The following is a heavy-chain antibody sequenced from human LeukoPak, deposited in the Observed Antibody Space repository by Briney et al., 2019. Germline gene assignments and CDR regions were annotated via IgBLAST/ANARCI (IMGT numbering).Heavy chain of an antibody. CDR2: IYPGDSDT. Sequence: GEPLKISCKGSGYSFASYWIGWVRQMPGKGLEWMGIIYPGDSDTRYSPSFQGQVTISADKSISTAYLQWSSLKASDTAIYYCASTFSVTVLDAFDIWGQGTMVTVSS. CDR1: GYSFASYW. CDR3: ASTFSVTVLDAFDI. D-gene: IGHD4-17*01. J-gene: IGHJ3*02. V-gene: IGHV5-51*01.